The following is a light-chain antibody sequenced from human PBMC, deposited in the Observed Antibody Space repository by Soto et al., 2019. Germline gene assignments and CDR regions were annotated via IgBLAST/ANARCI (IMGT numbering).Light chain of an antibody. Sequence: QSVLTQPASVSGSPGQSITISCTGTSSDVGCYNYVSWYQQHPGKAPKLMIYDVSNRPSGVSNRFSGSKSGNTASLTISGLQSEDEADYYFSSYTSSSTLVVGGGTKLTVL. V-gene: IGLV2-14*01. J-gene: IGLJ3*02. CDR1: SSDVGCYNY. CDR2: DVS. CDR3: SSYTSSSTLV.